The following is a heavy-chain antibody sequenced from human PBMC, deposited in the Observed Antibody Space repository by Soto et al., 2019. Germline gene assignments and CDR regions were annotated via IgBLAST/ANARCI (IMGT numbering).Heavy chain of an antibody. CDR3: AGGVYALVRYYYAMDV. Sequence: HVQLQQSGPGLVKPSETLSLTCTVSGDYVTDYYWSWIRQPPGKGLEWIGYVYHSGSTNSNPSLKSRATISVDTSKRQFALKLTSVTAADTALYFCAGGVYALVRYYYAMDVWGQGTTVTVTS. CDR1: GDYVTDYY. D-gene: IGHD2-8*01. CDR2: VYHSGST. V-gene: IGHV4-59*02. J-gene: IGHJ6*02.